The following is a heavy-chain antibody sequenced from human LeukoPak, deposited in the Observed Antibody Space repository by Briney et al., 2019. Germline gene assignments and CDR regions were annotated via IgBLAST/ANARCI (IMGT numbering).Heavy chain of an antibody. J-gene: IGHJ4*02. CDR2: INPNSGGT. CDR3: ARDITTSYSSYSVDY. Sequence: ALVKVSCKASGYTFTGYYMHWVRQAPGQGLEWMGWINPNSGGTNYAQKLQGRVTMTTDTSTCTAYMELRSLRSDDTAVYYCARDITTSYSSYSVDYWGQGTLVTVSS. V-gene: IGHV1-2*02. CDR1: GYTFTGYY. D-gene: IGHD5-18*01.